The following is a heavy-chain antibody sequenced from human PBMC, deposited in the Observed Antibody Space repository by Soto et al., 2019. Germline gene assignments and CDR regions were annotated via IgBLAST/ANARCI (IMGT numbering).Heavy chain of an antibody. J-gene: IGHJ4*02. CDR2: ISSTSSYI. V-gene: IGHV3-21*01. D-gene: IGHD2-15*01. CDR1: GLDFSTYS. CDR3: ARDDLVVQSGNFDF. Sequence: EVRLVESGGGLVKPGGSLRLSCEGTGLDFSTYSMNWVRQAPGKGLEWVSSISSTSSYIYYADSVKGRFTVTRDNAKNSLYLEMNSLRAEDTAIYFCARDDLVVQSGNFDFWGQGTPVTVSS.